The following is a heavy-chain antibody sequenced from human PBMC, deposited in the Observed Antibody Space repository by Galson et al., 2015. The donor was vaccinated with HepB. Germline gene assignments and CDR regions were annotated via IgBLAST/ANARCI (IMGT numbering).Heavy chain of an antibody. CDR2: ISYDGSNI. D-gene: IGHD1-26*01. CDR1: GFTFSSYG. J-gene: IGHJ4*02. CDR3: AKGGVGAGLDY. Sequence: SLRLSCAASGFTFSSYGMHWVRQAPGKGLEWVAIISYDGSNIHYVDSVRGRFTISRDNSKKTLYLQMNSLRAEDSAAYYCAKGGVGAGLDYWGQGTLVTVSS. V-gene: IGHV3-30*18.